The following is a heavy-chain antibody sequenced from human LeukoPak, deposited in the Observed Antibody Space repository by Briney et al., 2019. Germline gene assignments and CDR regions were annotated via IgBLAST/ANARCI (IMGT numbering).Heavy chain of an antibody. J-gene: IGHJ4*02. CDR1: GFTFSSYG. CDR2: ISYDGSNK. Sequence: GRSLRLSCAASGFTFSSYGMHWVRQAPGKGLEWVAVISYDGSNKYYADSVKGRFTISRDNSKNTLYLQMNSLRAEDTAVYYCAKEGAAGYDYWGQGTLVTVSS. D-gene: IGHD6-13*01. V-gene: IGHV3-30*18. CDR3: AKEGAAGYDY.